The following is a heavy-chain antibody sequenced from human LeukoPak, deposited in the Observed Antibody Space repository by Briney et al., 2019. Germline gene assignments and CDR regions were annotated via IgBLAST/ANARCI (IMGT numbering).Heavy chain of an antibody. V-gene: IGHV3-7*01. CDR2: IKQDGSEK. D-gene: IGHD1-7*01. J-gene: IGHJ4*02. CDR1: GFIFSSYW. Sequence: GGSLRLSCAASGFIFSSYWMSWVRQAPGKGLEWVANIKQDGSEKYYVDSVKGRFTISRDNAKNSLYLQMSSLRAEDTAVYYCARVFNWNSRGGHYFDYWGQGTLVTVSS. CDR3: ARVFNWNSRGGHYFDY.